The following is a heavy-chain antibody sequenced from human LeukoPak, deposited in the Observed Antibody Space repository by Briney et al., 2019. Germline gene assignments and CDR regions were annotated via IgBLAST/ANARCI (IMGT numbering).Heavy chain of an antibody. CDR1: GFTFGSYA. J-gene: IGHJ4*02. CDR3: GKYCSGGNCYSGLY. V-gene: IGHV3-30-3*01. D-gene: IGHD2-15*01. CDR2: ISYHGSNK. Sequence: GGSLRLSCAASGFTFGSYAMHWVRQAPGKGLEWVAVISYHGSNKYYANSVKGRFTISRDNSKNTLYLQMNSLRAEDTAVYYCGKYCSGGNCYSGLYWGQGTLVTVSS.